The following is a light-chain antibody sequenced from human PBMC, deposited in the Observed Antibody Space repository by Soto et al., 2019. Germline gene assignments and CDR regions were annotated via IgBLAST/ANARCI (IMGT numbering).Light chain of an antibody. CDR1: QSFGKN. V-gene: IGKV3-15*01. Sequence: RVSRQSQATKSVSPGERATLCFMCSQSFGKNLVWYQQKPGPAPTLLIYGASTRAAGIPDRFSGSGSGTEFTLTISGLQSDDFAVYYCQQFNNWPPWTFGHGTKVDIK. J-gene: IGKJ1*01. CDR3: QQFNNWPPWT. CDR2: GAS.